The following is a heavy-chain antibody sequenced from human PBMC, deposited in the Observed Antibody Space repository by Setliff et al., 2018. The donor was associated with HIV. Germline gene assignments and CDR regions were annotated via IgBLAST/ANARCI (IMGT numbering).Heavy chain of an antibody. V-gene: IGHV6-1*01. CDR3: ARAGTTMAATGYYFDH. CDR2: THYRSRWYS. CDR1: GDNVSSDRTA. J-gene: IGHJ4*02. Sequence: SQTLSLTCAISGDNVSSDRTAWNWIRQSPSRGLVWLGRTHYRSRWYSDYATFVKSRITINPDTSKNQFSLQLNSVTPEDTAVYFCARAGTTMAATGYYFDHWGQGTLVPVSS. D-gene: IGHD6-13*01.